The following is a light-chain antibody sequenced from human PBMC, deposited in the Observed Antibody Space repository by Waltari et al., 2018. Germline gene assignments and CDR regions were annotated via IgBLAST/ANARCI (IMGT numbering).Light chain of an antibody. V-gene: IGKV3-11*01. Sequence: EIVLTQSPVTLSLSPGERATLSCRASQSVADYFVWYQKRAGQAPRLLIYDASNRAAGIPDRFSGSGSGTDFTLTISSLEPEDFAVYYCQQRSKWPGTFGQGTKIEIK. CDR1: QSVADY. CDR3: QQRSKWPGT. J-gene: IGKJ1*01. CDR2: DAS.